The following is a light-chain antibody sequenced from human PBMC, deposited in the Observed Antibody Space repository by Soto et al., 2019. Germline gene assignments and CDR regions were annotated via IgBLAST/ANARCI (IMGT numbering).Light chain of an antibody. CDR3: AAWDVSLNGWV. V-gene: IGLV1-36*01. CDR2: YDD. CDR1: SSNIGNNA. Sequence: QPVLTQPPSVSDAPRQRVTISCSGSSSNIGNNAVNWYQQLPGKAPKLLIYYDDLLPSGVSDRFSGSKSGTSASLAISGLQSEDEADYYCAAWDVSLNGWVFGGGTKLTVL. J-gene: IGLJ3*02.